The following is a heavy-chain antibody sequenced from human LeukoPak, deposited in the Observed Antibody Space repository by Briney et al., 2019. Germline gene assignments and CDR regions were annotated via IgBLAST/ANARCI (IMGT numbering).Heavy chain of an antibody. Sequence: ASVKVSCKASGYTFTGYYMHWVRQAPGQGLAWMGWSNPNSGGTNYAQKFQGRVTMTRDTSISTAYMELSRLRSDDTAVYYCASEVSRPYYYDSSGSDAFDIWGQGTMVTVSS. J-gene: IGHJ3*02. CDR2: SNPNSGGT. V-gene: IGHV1-2*02. CDR1: GYTFTGYY. CDR3: ASEVSRPYYYDSSGSDAFDI. D-gene: IGHD3-22*01.